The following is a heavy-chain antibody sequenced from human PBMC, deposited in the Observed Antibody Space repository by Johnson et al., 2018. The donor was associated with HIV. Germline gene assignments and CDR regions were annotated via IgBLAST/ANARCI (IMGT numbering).Heavy chain of an antibody. Sequence: VQLVESGGGVVRPGGSLRLSCAASGFTFDDYGMSWVRQAPGKWLEWVSGFHWNGGTTGYADSVKGRFTSTSDNAKNSLYLQMNSLRAEDTALYYCARSLYSSGWYEVFDAFDIWGQGTRVTVSS. CDR1: GFTFDDYG. CDR2: FHWNGGTT. CDR3: ARSLYSSGWYEVFDAFDI. D-gene: IGHD6-19*01. V-gene: IGHV3-20*04. J-gene: IGHJ3*02.